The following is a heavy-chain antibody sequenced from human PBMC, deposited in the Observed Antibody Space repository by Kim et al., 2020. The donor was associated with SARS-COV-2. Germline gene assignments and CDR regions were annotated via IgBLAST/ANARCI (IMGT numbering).Heavy chain of an antibody. D-gene: IGHD2-15*01. CDR3: AREDLFCGGRCYHFDY. V-gene: IGHV3-48*02. Sequence: GGSLRLSCATSGFTFSTYAMNWVRQAPGKGLEWVSYISSSGSNKYYRDSVKGRVTISRDNAKNSLFLQMDSLRDEDTAVYYCAREDLFCGGRCYHFDYWGQGTPVTVSS. J-gene: IGHJ4*02. CDR1: GFTFSTYA. CDR2: ISSSGSNK.